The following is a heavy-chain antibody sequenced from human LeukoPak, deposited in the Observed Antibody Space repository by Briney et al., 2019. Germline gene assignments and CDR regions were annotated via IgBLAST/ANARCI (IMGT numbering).Heavy chain of an antibody. J-gene: IGHJ4*02. CDR2: ISWNSGSI. V-gene: IGHV3-9*01. CDR1: GFTFSSYW. CDR3: AKDIGGEDY. D-gene: IGHD3-10*01. Sequence: PGGSLRLSCAASGFTFSSYWMHWVRQAPGKGLEWVSGISWNSGSIGYADSVKGRFTISRDNAKNSLYLQMNSLRAEDTALYYCAKDIGGEDYWGQGTLVTVSS.